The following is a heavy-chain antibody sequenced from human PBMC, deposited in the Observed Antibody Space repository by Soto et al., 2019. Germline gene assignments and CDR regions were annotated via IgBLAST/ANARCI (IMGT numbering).Heavy chain of an antibody. J-gene: IGHJ5*02. CDR2: IYSGGST. V-gene: IGHV3-66*01. Sequence: EVQLVESGGGLVQPGGSLRLSCAASGFTVSSNYMSWVRQAPGKGLEWVSVIYSGGSTYYADSVKGRFTISRDNSKNTLLPQMKHPRGQETAGDYCARGLALPGIAATATWGQGTLVTVSS. CDR3: ARGLALPGIAATAT. CDR1: GFTVSSNY. D-gene: IGHD6-13*01.